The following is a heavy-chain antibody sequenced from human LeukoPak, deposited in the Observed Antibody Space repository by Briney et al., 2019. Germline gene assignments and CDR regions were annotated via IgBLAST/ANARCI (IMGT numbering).Heavy chain of an antibody. Sequence: SETLSLTCTVSGGSISTYYWSWIRQHPGKGLEWIGYIYYSGSTYYNPSLKSRVTISVDTSKNQFSLKLSSVTAADTAVYYCARGVARMEFDYWGQGTTVTVSS. CDR1: GGSISTYY. CDR3: ARGVARMEFDY. CDR2: IYYSGST. D-gene: IGHD5-12*01. V-gene: IGHV4-59*06. J-gene: IGHJ4*03.